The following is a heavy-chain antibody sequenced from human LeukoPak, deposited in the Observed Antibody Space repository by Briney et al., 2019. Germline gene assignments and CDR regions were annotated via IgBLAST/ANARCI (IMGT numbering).Heavy chain of an antibody. V-gene: IGHV3-30*18. CDR3: AKDFRGGAVVVAAPQFDY. CDR1: GSTFRSYG. Sequence: GRSLRLSCAASGSTFRSYGMHWVRQAPGKGLEWVAVMSFDGGDKHYSDSVKGRFTISRDNSKNTLYLQMSSLRAEDTAVYYCAKDFRGGAVVVAAPQFDYWGQGTLVTVSS. D-gene: IGHD2-15*01. J-gene: IGHJ4*02. CDR2: MSFDGGDK.